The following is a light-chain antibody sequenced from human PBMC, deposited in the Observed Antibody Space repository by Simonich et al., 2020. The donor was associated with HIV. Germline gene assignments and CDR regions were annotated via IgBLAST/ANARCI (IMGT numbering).Light chain of an antibody. J-gene: IGKJ2*01. CDR1: QSLLYSSNNKNY. Sequence: DIVMTQSPDSLAVSLGERATINCKSSQSLLYSSNNKNYLAWYQQKPEQPPKLLISWASTRESGVPDRFSGSGSGTDFTLTISSLQAEDVAVYYCQQYYSTPYTFGQGTKLEIK. V-gene: IGKV4-1*01. CDR3: QQYYSTPYT. CDR2: WAS.